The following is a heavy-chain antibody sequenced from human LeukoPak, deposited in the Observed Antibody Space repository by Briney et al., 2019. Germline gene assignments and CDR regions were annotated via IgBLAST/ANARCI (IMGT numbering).Heavy chain of an antibody. CDR2: INPSGGST. CDR1: GYTFTSYY. Sequence: ASVTVSCKASGYTFTSYYMHWVRQAPGQGLEWMGIINPSGGSTSYAQKFQGRVTMTRDMSTSTVYMELSSLRSEDTAVYYCARGDYCSGGSCPEAPWGQGTLVTVSS. J-gene: IGHJ5*02. V-gene: IGHV1-46*01. CDR3: ARGDYCSGGSCPEAP. D-gene: IGHD2-15*01.